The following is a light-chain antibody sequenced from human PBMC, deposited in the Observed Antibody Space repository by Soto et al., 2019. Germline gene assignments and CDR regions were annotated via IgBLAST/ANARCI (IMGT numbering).Light chain of an antibody. CDR1: QSISSW. CDR3: QQYNSYSGT. CDR2: DAS. V-gene: IGKV1-5*01. J-gene: IGKJ1*01. Sequence: DIQTTQSPSTLSASVGDRVTITCRASQSISSWLAWYQQKPGKAPKLLIYDASSLESGVPSRFSGSGSGTEFTLTISSLQPDDFATYYCQQYNSYSGTFGQGTKVDIK.